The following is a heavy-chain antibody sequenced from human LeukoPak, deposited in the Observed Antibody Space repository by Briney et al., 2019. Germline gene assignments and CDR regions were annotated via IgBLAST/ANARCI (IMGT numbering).Heavy chain of an antibody. J-gene: IGHJ4*02. D-gene: IGHD5-12*01. CDR1: GGSFSSSSYY. CDR2: IYYSGST. Sequence: PSETLSLTCAVYGGSFSSSSYYWGWIRQPPGKGLEWIGSIYYSGSTYYNPSLKSRVTISVDTSKNQFSLKLSSVTAADTAVYYCAGQGYSGYNDYWGQGTLVTVSS. CDR3: AGQGYSGYNDY. V-gene: IGHV4-39*07.